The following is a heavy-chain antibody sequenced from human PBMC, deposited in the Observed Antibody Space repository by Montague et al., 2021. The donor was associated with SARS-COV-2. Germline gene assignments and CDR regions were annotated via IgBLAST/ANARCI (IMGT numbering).Heavy chain of an antibody. CDR3: AGLGSPRITIFGVVTHNWFDP. V-gene: IGHV4-39*01. Sequence: SETLSLTCTVSGGSISSSSHYWGWIRQPPGKGLEWIGSIYYSGSTYYNPSLKSRVTISVDTSKNQFSLKLSSVTAADTAVYYCAGLGSPRITIFGVVTHNWFDPWGQGTLVTVSS. CDR1: GGSISSSSHY. CDR2: IYYSGST. D-gene: IGHD3-3*01. J-gene: IGHJ5*02.